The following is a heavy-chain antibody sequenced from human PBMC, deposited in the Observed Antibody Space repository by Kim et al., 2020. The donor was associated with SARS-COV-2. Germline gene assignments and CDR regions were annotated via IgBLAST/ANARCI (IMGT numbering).Heavy chain of an antibody. V-gene: IGHV3-53*01. Sequence: GGSLRLSCAASGFSVSVTYMSWVRQAPGRGLEWVSVLYTGGSSYYADSVKGRFIISRDDSETTLYLRMNSLSAEDTAVYFCSSVVAEIRDYYYMDVWGKG. D-gene: IGHD2-15*01. CDR2: LYTGGSS. J-gene: IGHJ6*03. CDR3: SSVVAEIRDYYYMDV. CDR1: GFSVSVTY.